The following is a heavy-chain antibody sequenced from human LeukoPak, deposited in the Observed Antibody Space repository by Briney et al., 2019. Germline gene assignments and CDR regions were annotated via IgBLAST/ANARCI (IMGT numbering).Heavy chain of an antibody. CDR1: GFTVSSNY. J-gene: IGHJ4*02. Sequence: GGXLRLSCAASGFTVSSNYMSWVRQAPGKGLEWVSVIYSGGSTYYADSVKGRFTISRDNSKNTLYLQMNSLRAEDTAVYYCARDSPPYYDFWSGYYDYWGQGTLVTVSS. CDR3: ARDSPPYYDFWSGYYDY. D-gene: IGHD3-3*01. V-gene: IGHV3-66*02. CDR2: IYSGGST.